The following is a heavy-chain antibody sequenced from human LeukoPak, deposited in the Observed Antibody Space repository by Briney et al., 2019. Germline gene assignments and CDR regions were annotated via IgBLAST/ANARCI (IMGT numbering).Heavy chain of an antibody. D-gene: IGHD2-2*01. CDR3: ARSRCSSISCASRGAFDI. Sequence: SESLSLTCDVSGGSISNYYWSWIRQPAGKGLELLGRIYSSGSTNYNPSLKSRVTMSVDTSKNQFSLKLSSVTAADTAVYYCARSRCSSISCASRGAFDIWGQGTMVTVSS. CDR1: GGSISNYY. CDR2: IYSSGST. V-gene: IGHV4-4*07. J-gene: IGHJ3*02.